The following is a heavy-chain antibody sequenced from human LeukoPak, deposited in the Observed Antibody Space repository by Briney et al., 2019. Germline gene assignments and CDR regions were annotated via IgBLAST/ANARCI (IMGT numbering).Heavy chain of an antibody. Sequence: PGRSLRLSCAASGFSFSPFGMHWARRAPGKGLEWVAVIWNDGSKKFYADSVKGRFTISRDNSQNTLYLQMNRLRAEDTAVYYCVRDSLGGDYWGQGTLVTVSS. CDR3: VRDSLGGDY. D-gene: IGHD3-16*01. CDR2: IWNDGSKK. J-gene: IGHJ4*02. V-gene: IGHV3-33*01. CDR1: GFSFSPFG.